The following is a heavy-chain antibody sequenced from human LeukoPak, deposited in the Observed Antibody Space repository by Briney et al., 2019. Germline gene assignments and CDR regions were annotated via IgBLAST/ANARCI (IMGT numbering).Heavy chain of an antibody. V-gene: IGHV3-23*01. CDR2: ISGSGGST. CDR1: GFTFSSYA. D-gene: IGHD3-22*01. CDR3: AKVRDYYDSSGYLDAFDI. Sequence: GGSLRLSCAASGFTFSSYAMSWVRQAPGKGLEWVSAISGSGGSTYYADSVKGRFTISRDNSKNTLYLQMNSLRAEDTAVYYCAKVRDYYDSSGYLDAFDIWGQGTMVTASS. J-gene: IGHJ3*02.